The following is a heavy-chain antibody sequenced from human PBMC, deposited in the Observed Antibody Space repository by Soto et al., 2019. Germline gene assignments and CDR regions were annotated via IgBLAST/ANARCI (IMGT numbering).Heavy chain of an antibody. CDR2: ISSSSSTI. J-gene: IGHJ6*04. D-gene: IGHD6-19*01. Sequence: PGGSLRLSCAASGFTFSSYSMNWVRQAPGEGLEWVSYISSSSSTIYYADSVKGRFTISRDNAKNSLYLQINSLRDEDTAVYYCASSRWLEIHDYYYDMDVWGKGTTVTVSS. CDR1: GFTFSSYS. V-gene: IGHV3-48*02. CDR3: ASSRWLEIHDYYYDMDV.